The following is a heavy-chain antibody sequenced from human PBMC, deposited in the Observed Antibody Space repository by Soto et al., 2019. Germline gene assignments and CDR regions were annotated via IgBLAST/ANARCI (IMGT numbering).Heavy chain of an antibody. CDR1: GGTFSSYA. Sequence: QVQLVQSGAEVKKPGSSVKVSCKASGGTFSSYAISWVRQAPGQGLEWMGGIIPIFGTANYAQKLQGRVTIXAXEXPSTAYMELSSLSSADTAVYYGATPGLPNYYYGMDVWGQGTTVTVS. CDR3: ATPGLPNYYYGMDV. J-gene: IGHJ6*02. D-gene: IGHD5-18*01. CDR2: IIPIFGTA. V-gene: IGHV1-69*12.